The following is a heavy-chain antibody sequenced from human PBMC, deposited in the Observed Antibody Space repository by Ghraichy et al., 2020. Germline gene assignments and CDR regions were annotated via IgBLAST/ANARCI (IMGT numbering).Heavy chain of an antibody. CDR3: ARDPVFLRRASYGMDV. CDR1: GFTFSDYY. CDR2: ISSSGSTI. V-gene: IGHV3-11*01. D-gene: IGHD2/OR15-2a*01. J-gene: IGHJ6*02. Sequence: GSLRLSCAASGFTFSDYYMSWIRQAPGKGLEWVSYISSSGSTIYYADSVKGRFTISRDNAKNSLYLQMNSLRAEDTAVYYCARDPVFLRRASYGMDVWGQGTTVTVSS.